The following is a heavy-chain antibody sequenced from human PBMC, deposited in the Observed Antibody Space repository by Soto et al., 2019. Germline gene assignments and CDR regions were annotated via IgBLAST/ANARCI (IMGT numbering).Heavy chain of an antibody. CDR3: ARGLTGTTHSYYYYGMDV. J-gene: IGHJ6*02. CDR1: GFTFNNYA. Sequence: PGGSLRLSCAASGFTFNNYALTWVRQAPGKGLEWVSTISVSGGTTHYSDSVKGRFTISRDNSKKTVYLQMNSLRAEDTAVYYCARGLTGTTHSYYYYGMDVWGQGTTVTVSS. D-gene: IGHD1-7*01. CDR2: ISVSGGTT. V-gene: IGHV3-23*01.